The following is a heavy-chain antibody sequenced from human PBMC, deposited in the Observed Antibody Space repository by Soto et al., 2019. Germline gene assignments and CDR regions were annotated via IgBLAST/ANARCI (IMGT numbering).Heavy chain of an antibody. CDR1: GGSFSGYY. V-gene: IGHV4-34*01. CDR3: ARGRLRYFDWSRLHDY. Sequence: PSETLSLTCAVYGGSFSGYYWSWIRQPPGKGLEWIGEINHSGSTNYNPSLKSRVTISVDTSKNQFSLKLSSVTAADTAVYYCARGRLRYFDWSRLHDYWGQGTLVTVSS. J-gene: IGHJ4*02. D-gene: IGHD3-9*01. CDR2: INHSGST.